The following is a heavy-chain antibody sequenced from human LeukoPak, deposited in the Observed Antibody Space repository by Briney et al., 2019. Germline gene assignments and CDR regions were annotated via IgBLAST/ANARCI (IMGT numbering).Heavy chain of an antibody. CDR2: IYHSGST. D-gene: IGHD6-13*01. J-gene: IGHJ5*02. Sequence: SETLSLTCTVSGYSISSGYYWGWIRQPPGKGLEWIGSIYHSGSTYYNPSLKSRVTISVDTSKNQFSLKLSSVTAADTAVYYCARDPHSPATIAAAGGFWFDPWGQGTLVTVSS. CDR3: ARDPHSPATIAAAGGFWFDP. V-gene: IGHV4-38-2*02. CDR1: GYSISSGYY.